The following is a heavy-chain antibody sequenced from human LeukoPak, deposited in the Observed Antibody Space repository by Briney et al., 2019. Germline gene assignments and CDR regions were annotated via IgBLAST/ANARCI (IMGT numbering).Heavy chain of an antibody. V-gene: IGHV3-30*02. J-gene: IGHJ4*02. Sequence: PGGSLRLSCAASGFSSSSYGMHWVRQAPGKGLEWVAFVRYDGINKYYAGSVKGRFTISRDNSKNTLYLQMNSLRAEDTAMYYCAKVLYGDPYFGSWGQGALVTVSS. D-gene: IGHD4-17*01. CDR3: AKVLYGDPYFGS. CDR1: GFSSSSYG. CDR2: VRYDGINK.